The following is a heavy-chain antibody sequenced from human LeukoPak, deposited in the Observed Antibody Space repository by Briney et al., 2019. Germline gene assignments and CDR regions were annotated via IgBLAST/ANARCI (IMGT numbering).Heavy chain of an antibody. Sequence: GGSLRLSCAASGFTSSSFAMTWVRQAPGKGLEWLSSITSSSNYIYYADSVKGRFAISRDNVQNSMYLQMNSLRAEDTAMYYCARDRGYFDNWGQGTLVTVSS. CDR3: ARDRGYFDN. J-gene: IGHJ4*02. CDR1: GFTSSSFA. V-gene: IGHV3-21*01. CDR2: ITSSSNYI.